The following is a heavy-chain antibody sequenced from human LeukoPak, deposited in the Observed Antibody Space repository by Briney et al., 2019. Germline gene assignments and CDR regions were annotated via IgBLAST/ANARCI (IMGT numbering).Heavy chain of an antibody. CDR2: INHSGST. D-gene: IGHD1-1*01. V-gene: IGHV4-34*01. J-gene: IGHJ4*02. Sequence: SETLSLTCAVYGGSFSGYYRSWIRQPPGKGLEWIGEINHSGSTNYNPSLKSRVTISVDTSKNQFSLKLSSVTAADTAVYYCAGRRGGYRIDYWGQGTLVTVSS. CDR3: AGRRGGYRIDY. CDR1: GGSFSGYY.